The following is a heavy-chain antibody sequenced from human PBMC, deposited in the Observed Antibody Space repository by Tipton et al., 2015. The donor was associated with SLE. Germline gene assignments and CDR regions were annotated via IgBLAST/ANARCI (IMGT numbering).Heavy chain of an antibody. D-gene: IGHD6-19*01. Sequence: TLSLTCTVSGGSINSYYWSWIRQPPGKGLEWIGYIYYSGSTNNNPSLKSRVTISVDTSKNQFSLKLTSVTAADTAVYYCARAPTYSSGWFDAWGQGTQVTFSS. CDR2: IYYSGST. CDR1: GGSINSYY. CDR3: ARAPTYSSGWFDA. J-gene: IGHJ5*02. V-gene: IGHV4-59*01.